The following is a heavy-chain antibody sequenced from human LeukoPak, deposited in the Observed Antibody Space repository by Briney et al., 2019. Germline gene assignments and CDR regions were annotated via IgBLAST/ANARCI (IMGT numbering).Heavy chain of an antibody. D-gene: IGHD6-6*01. CDR1: GGSFSGYY. CDR2: INHSGGT. Sequence: SETLSLTCAVYGGSFSGYYWTWIRQPPGKGLEWIGEINHSGGTNYNPSLKSRVTISVDTSKNQFSLQLSSVTAADTAVYYCARVPNIASRPCDYWGQGTLVTVSS. J-gene: IGHJ4*02. V-gene: IGHV4-34*01. CDR3: ARVPNIASRPCDY.